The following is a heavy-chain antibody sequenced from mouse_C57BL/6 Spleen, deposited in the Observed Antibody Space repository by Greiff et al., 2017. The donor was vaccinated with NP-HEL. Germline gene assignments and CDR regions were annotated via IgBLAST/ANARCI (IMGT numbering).Heavy chain of an antibody. Sequence: QVHVKQSGAELVRPGTSVKMSCKASGYTFTNYWIGWAKQRPGHGLEWIGDIYPGGGYTNYNEKFKGKATLTADKSSSTAYMQFSSLTSEDSAIYYCARGGVITTVVAPYAMDYWGQGTSVTVSS. CDR3: ARGGVITTVVAPYAMDY. V-gene: IGHV1-63*01. J-gene: IGHJ4*01. D-gene: IGHD1-1*01. CDR1: GYTFTNYW. CDR2: IYPGGGYT.